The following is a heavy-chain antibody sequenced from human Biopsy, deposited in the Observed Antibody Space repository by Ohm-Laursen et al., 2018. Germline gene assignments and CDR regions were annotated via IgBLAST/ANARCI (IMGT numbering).Heavy chain of an antibody. D-gene: IGHD3-10*01. CDR1: GFTFSSYA. CDR2: INNDGGRT. Sequence: GSLRLSCAASGFTFSSYAMNWVRQAPGKGLEWVSGINNDGGRTDYADSVKGRFSISRDNSENTLYLHMNSLRAEDTAVYFCAKFEGDPTPSYYFDYWGQGTLVTVSS. CDR3: AKFEGDPTPSYYFDY. J-gene: IGHJ4*02. V-gene: IGHV3-23*01.